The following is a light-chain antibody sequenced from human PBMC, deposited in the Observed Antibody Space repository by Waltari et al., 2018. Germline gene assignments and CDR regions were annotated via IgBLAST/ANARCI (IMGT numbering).Light chain of an antibody. V-gene: IGKV3-11*01. Sequence: EIVLTQSPATLSLSPGERATLSCRASQSVRTYLAWYQQKPGQAPRLLIYDASKRATDIQARFSGSGSGTDVSLTISSLEPEDVAVYYCQQRSTWPRVYTYGQGTKVEIK. J-gene: IGKJ2*01. CDR1: QSVRTY. CDR3: QQRSTWPRVYT. CDR2: DAS.